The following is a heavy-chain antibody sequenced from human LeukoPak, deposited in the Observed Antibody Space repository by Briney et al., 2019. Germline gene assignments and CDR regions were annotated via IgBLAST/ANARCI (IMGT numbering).Heavy chain of an antibody. D-gene: IGHD3-10*01. CDR2: IYPRDSDT. J-gene: IGHJ4*02. Sequence: GESLKISYAASGYTFTNYWIGWVRQMPGKGLEWMGIIYPRDSDTRYGPSFQGQVTISADKSISAAYLQWGGLRASDTAIYYCVRLPSMIRGRYFDFWGRGTLVTVTS. CDR1: GYTFTNYW. CDR3: VRLPSMIRGRYFDF. V-gene: IGHV5-51*01.